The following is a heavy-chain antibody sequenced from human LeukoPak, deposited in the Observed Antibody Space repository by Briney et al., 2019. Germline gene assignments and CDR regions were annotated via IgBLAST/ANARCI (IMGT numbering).Heavy chain of an antibody. V-gene: IGHV3-48*03. CDR2: ISDTGSTI. D-gene: IGHD3-10*01. Sequence: GGSLRLSCAASGFTFSSYELNWVRQAPGKGLEWVSYISDTGSTIYYADSVEGRFTISRDNAKNSLYLQMNSLRAEDTAVYYCARDESVLLWFGELWWFDPWGQGTLVTVSS. CDR3: ARDESVLLWFGELWWFDP. CDR1: GFTFSSYE. J-gene: IGHJ5*02.